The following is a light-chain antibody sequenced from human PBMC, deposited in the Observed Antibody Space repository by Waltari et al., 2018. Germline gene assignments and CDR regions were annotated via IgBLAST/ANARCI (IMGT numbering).Light chain of an antibody. J-gene: IGKJ1*01. Sequence: IQMTQSPSTLSASVVKRFTVTCRASQSIGRWLAWYQQKPGKATKLLIYTASSLESGVPSRFSGRGSGTEFTLTISSRQPDDFATYYCQQYKSYPWTFGQGTKVEIK. V-gene: IGKV1-5*03. CDR2: TAS. CDR1: QSIGRW. CDR3: QQYKSYPWT.